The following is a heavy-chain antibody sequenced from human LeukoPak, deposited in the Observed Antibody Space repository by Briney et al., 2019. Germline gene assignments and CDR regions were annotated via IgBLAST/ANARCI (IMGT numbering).Heavy chain of an antibody. Sequence: GGSLRLSCTASGFTFGDYAMSWVRQPPGKGLEWVSAMYTGGTTYYADSVQGRFTISRDTSKNTLYLHMNIVRVEDTAVYYCAKDEVTSGGGLASWGQGTLVTVSS. V-gene: IGHV3-53*01. CDR3: AKDEVTSGGGLAS. CDR2: MYTGGTT. CDR1: GFTFGDYA. D-gene: IGHD3-16*01. J-gene: IGHJ4*02.